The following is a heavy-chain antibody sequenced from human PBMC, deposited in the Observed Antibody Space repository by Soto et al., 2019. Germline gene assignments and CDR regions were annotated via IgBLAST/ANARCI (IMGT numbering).Heavy chain of an antibody. V-gene: IGHV3-33*01. Sequence: QVQLVESGGGVVQPGRSLRLSCAASGFTFSSYGMHWVRQAPGKGLEWVAVIWYDGSNKYYADSVKGRFTISRDNSKNTLYLQMNSLRAEDTAVYYCARGGRNFDWTLGFDYWGQGTLVTVSS. CDR3: ARGGRNFDWTLGFDY. J-gene: IGHJ4*02. CDR1: GFTFSSYG. CDR2: IWYDGSNK. D-gene: IGHD3-9*01.